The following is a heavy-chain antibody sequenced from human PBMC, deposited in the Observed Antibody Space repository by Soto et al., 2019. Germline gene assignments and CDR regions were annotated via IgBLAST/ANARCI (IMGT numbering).Heavy chain of an antibody. CDR3: AKDAVSSGWYNWAGYFDY. V-gene: IGHV3-23*01. CDR1: GFTFSSYA. CDR2: ISGSGGST. D-gene: IGHD6-19*01. Sequence: GGSLRLSCAASGFTFSSYAMSWVRQAPGKGLEWVSAISGSGGSTYYADSVKGRFTISRDNSKNTLYLQMNSLRAEDTAVYYCAKDAVSSGWYNWAGYFDYWGQGTLVTVSS. J-gene: IGHJ4*02.